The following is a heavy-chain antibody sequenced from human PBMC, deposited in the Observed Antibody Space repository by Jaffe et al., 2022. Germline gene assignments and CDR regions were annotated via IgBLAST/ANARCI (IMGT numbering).Heavy chain of an antibody. J-gene: IGHJ3*02. CDR2: IYSGGST. D-gene: IGHD4-17*01. Sequence: EVQLVETGGGLIQPGGSLRLSCAASGFTVSSNYMSWVRQAPGKGLEWVSVIYSGGSTYYADSVKGRFTISRDNSKNTLYLQMNSLRAEDTAVYYCARDLRWDTVTKPVDDAFDIWGQGTMVTVSS. CDR1: GFTVSSNY. CDR3: ARDLRWDTVTKPVDDAFDI. V-gene: IGHV3-53*02.